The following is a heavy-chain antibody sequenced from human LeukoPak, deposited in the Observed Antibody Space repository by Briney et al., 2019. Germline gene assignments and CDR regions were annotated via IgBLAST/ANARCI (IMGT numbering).Heavy chain of an antibody. CDR2: INTNTGNP. D-gene: IGHD3-22*01. J-gene: IGHJ4*02. CDR3: ARDRDDSIGYYRETLFDY. V-gene: IGHV7-4-1*02. Sequence: ASVKVTCKASGYTFTSYAMNWVRQAPGQGLEWMGWINTNTGNPTYAQGFTGRFVFSLDTSISTAYLQISSLKAEDTAVYYCARDRDDSIGYYRETLFDYWGQGTLVTVSS. CDR1: GYTFTSYA.